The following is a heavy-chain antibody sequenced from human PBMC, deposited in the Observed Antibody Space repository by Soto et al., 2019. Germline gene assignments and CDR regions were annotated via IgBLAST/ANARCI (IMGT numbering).Heavy chain of an antibody. Sequence: PSHTLSLTCAISGDSVSSNSAAWDLIRQSPSRGLEWLGRTYYRSKWYNDYSVSVKSRITINPDTSKNQFSLQLNSVTPEDTAVYYCASETSTGRCNWFEPWGQGTLVTVSS. J-gene: IGHJ5*02. CDR1: GDSVSSNSAA. CDR3: ASETSTGRCNWFEP. D-gene: IGHD3-10*01. V-gene: IGHV6-1*01. CDR2: TYYRSKWYN.